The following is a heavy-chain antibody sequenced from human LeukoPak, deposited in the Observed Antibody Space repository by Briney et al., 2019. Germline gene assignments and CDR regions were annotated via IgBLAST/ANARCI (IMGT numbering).Heavy chain of an antibody. V-gene: IGHV4-39*07. CDR3: ARPGTLRYYDILTGPLKGGAFDI. CDR1: GGSISSSRHY. Sequence: PSETLSLTCTVSGGSISSSRHYWGWIRQPPGKGLEWIGEINHSGSTNCNPSLKSRVTISVDTSKNQFSLKLSSVTAADTAVYYCARPGTLRYYDILTGPLKGGAFDIWGQGTMVTVSS. CDR2: INHSGST. J-gene: IGHJ3*02. D-gene: IGHD3-9*01.